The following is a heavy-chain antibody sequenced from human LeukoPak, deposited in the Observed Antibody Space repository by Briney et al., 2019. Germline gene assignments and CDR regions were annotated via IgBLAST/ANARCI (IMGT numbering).Heavy chain of an antibody. CDR3: AREAPCSGGSCYSPNAFDI. CDR2: IYYSGST. CDR1: GGSISSGGYY. D-gene: IGHD2-15*01. J-gene: IGHJ3*02. V-gene: IGHV4-31*03. Sequence: SQTLSLTCTVSGGSISSGGYYWSWIRQHPGKGLECIGYIYYSGSTYYNPSLKSRVTISVDTSKNQFSLKLSSVTAADTAVYYCAREAPCSGGSCYSPNAFDIWGQGTMVTVSS.